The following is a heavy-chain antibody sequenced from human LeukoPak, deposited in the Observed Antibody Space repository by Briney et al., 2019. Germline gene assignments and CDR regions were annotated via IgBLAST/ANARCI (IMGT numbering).Heavy chain of an antibody. CDR2: MNPNSGNT. V-gene: IGHV1-8*01. Sequence: ASVKVSCKASGYTFTSYDINWVRQATGQGLEWRGWMNPNSGNTGYAQKFQGRVTMTRNTSISTAYMELSSLRSEDTAVYYCARGRILWRAFDIWGQGTMVTVSS. J-gene: IGHJ3*02. D-gene: IGHD3-9*01. CDR1: GYTFTSYD. CDR3: ARGRILWRAFDI.